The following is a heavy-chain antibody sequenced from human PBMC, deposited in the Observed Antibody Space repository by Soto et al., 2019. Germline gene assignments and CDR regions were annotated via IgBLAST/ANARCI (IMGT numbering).Heavy chain of an antibody. CDR3: ARTTYSSSSYYYYYYYMDV. CDR2: IYYSGST. V-gene: IGHV4-59*01. D-gene: IGHD6-6*01. J-gene: IGHJ6*03. Sequence: SETLSLTCTVSGCTISSYYWSWIRQPPGKGLEWIGYIYYSGSTNYNPSLKSRVTISVDTSKNQFSLKLSSVTAADTAVYYCARTTYSSSSYYYYYYYMDVWGKGTTVTVSS. CDR1: GCTISSYY.